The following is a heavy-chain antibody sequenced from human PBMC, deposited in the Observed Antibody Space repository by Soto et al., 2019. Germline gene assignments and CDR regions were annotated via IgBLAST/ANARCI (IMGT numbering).Heavy chain of an antibody. J-gene: IGHJ4*02. Sequence: QVQLVQSGAEVKKPGASVKVSCKASGYTFTRYYMHWVRQAPGQGLEWMGIINPSGGSTTYAQKFMGQVPMNIDTSTGTVYKELSSLRSEDTAVYCCATEYRCSFALDYWGQGTLVTVSS. V-gene: IGHV1-46*01. CDR3: ATEYRCSFALDY. D-gene: IGHD6-6*01. CDR1: GYTFTRYY. CDR2: INPSGGST.